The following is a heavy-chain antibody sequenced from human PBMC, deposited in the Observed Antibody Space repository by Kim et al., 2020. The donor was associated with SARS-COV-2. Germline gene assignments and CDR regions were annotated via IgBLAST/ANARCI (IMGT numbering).Heavy chain of an antibody. D-gene: IGHD6-13*01. CDR1: GGSISSSSYY. J-gene: IGHJ6*02. CDR2: IYYSGST. Sequence: SETLSLTCTVSGGSISSSSYYWGWIRQPPGKGLEWIGSIYYSGSTYYNPSLKSRVTISVDTSKNQFSLKLSSVTAADTAVYYCARHFGNSPWYSSSWDPLYYYYGMDVWGQGTTVTVSS. V-gene: IGHV4-39*01. CDR3: ARHFGNSPWYSSSWDPLYYYYGMDV.